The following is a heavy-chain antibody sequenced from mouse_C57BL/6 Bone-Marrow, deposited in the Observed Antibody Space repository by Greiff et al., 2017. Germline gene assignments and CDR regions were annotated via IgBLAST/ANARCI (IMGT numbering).Heavy chain of an antibody. J-gene: IGHJ4*01. CDR1: GYAFSSYW. CDR3: ARTINSYYYAMDY. CDR2: IYPGDGDT. Sequence: QVQLQQSGAELVKPGASVKISCKASGYAFSSYWMNWVKQRPGKGLEWIGQIYPGDGDTNYNGKFKGKATLTADKSSSTAYMQLSSLTSEDSAVYFCARTINSYYYAMDYWGQGTSGTVSS. V-gene: IGHV1-80*01.